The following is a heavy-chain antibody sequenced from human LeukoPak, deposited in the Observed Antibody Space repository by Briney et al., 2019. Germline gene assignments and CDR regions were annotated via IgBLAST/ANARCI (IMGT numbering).Heavy chain of an antibody. CDR2: IIPIFGTA. Sequence: SVKVSCKASGGTFSSYAISWVRQAPGQGLEWMGGIIPIFGTAIYAQKFQGRVTITTDESTSTAYMELSSLRSEDTAVYYCTRDNYAGANWFDPWGQGTLVTVSS. V-gene: IGHV1-69*05. CDR3: TRDNYAGANWFDP. D-gene: IGHD1-7*01. J-gene: IGHJ5*02. CDR1: GGTFSSYA.